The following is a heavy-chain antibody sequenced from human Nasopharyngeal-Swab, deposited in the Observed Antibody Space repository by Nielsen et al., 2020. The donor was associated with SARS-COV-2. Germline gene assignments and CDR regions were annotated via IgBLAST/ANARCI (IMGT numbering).Heavy chain of an antibody. CDR1: GGSFSGYY. CDR2: INHSGST. J-gene: IGHJ4*02. CDR3: ARGNGAFDY. D-gene: IGHD4-17*01. Sequence: SETLSLTCAVYGGSFSGYYWSWIRQPPGKGLEWIGEINHSGSTNYNPSLKSRVTISADTSKNQFSLKLSSVTAADTAVYYCARGNGAFDYWGQGTLVTVSS. V-gene: IGHV4-34*01.